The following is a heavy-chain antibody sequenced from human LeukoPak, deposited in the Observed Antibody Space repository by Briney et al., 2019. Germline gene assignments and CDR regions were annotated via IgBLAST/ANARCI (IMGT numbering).Heavy chain of an antibody. CDR3: ARDYCSSTSCLFDY. CDR1: GYTFTGYH. D-gene: IGHD2-2*01. Sequence: ASVKVSCKASGYTFTGYHMHWARRAPGQGLEWMGRINPNSGDTNYAQKFQGRVTMTRDTSISTAYMELSRLRSDDTAVYYCARDYCSSTSCLFDYWGQGALVTVSS. J-gene: IGHJ4*02. CDR2: INPNSGDT. V-gene: IGHV1-2*06.